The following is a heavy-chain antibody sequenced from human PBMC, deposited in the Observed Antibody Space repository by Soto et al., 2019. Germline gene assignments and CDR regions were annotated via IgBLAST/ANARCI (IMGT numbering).Heavy chain of an antibody. CDR2: ISGSGGST. J-gene: IGHJ5*02. D-gene: IGHD4-17*01. CDR1: GFTFSSYA. CDR3: AKSYSTVTTGNWFDP. Sequence: VQLLESGGGLVQDGGSLRLSCVASGFTFSSYAMSWVRQGPGKGLEGVSGISGSGGSTYYADSVKGRLTISRDNSKNTLYLQMNSLRDEDTAVYYCAKSYSTVTTGNWFDPWGQGTLVTVSS. V-gene: IGHV3-23*01.